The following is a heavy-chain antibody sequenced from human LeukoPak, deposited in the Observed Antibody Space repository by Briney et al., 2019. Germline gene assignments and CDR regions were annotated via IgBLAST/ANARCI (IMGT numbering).Heavy chain of an antibody. J-gene: IGHJ4*02. CDR2: IYTSGST. CDR3: AREGIVGATTGFDY. D-gene: IGHD1-26*01. V-gene: IGHV4-61*02. Sequence: PSETLSLTCTVSGGSISSGSYYWSWIRQPAGKGLEWIGRIYTSGSTNYNPSLKSRVTISVDTSKNQFSLKLRSVTAADTAVYYCAREGIVGATTGFDYWGQGTLVTVSS. CDR1: GGSISSGSYY.